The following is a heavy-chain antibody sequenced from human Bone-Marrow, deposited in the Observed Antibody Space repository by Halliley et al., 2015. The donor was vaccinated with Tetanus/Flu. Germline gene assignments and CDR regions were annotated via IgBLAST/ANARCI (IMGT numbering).Heavy chain of an antibody. J-gene: IGHJ6*02. V-gene: IGHV3-21*01. CDR2: ISSGSSYI. CDR1: GFSFSDYT. CDR3: ARVKTPEGGWHYYYGLDV. Sequence: SLRLSCAASGFSFSDYTMNWVRQAPGKGLEWVSSISSGSSYIYYADSVKGRFTISRDNAKNSLYLQINSLRADDTVVYYCARVKTPEGGWHYYYGLDVWGQGTTVTVSS. D-gene: IGHD6-19*01.